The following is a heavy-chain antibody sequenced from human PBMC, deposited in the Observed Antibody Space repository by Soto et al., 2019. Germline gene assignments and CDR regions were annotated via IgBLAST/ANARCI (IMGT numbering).Heavy chain of an antibody. V-gene: IGHV4-30-4*01. J-gene: IGHJ4*02. Sequence: QVQLQESGPGLVKPSQTLSLTCTVSGDSISSGDYYWSWIRQPPGKGLEWIGYIYYTGITKYNPSLKSRLTISVDTSKNQFSLKVTSVTAADTAIYYCGRHYNLPDYWGQGTLVTVSS. D-gene: IGHD1-1*01. CDR2: IYYTGIT. CDR3: GRHYNLPDY. CDR1: GDSISSGDYY.